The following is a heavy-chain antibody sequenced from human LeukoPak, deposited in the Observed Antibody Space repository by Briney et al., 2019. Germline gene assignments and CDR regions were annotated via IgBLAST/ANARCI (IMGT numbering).Heavy chain of an antibody. CDR2: ISYDGSNK. V-gene: IGHV3-30-3*01. J-gene: IGHJ4*02. Sequence: GGSLRLSCAASGFTFSSYARHWVRQAPGKGLEWVAVISYDGSNKYYADSVKGRFTISRDNSKNTLYLQMNSLRAEDTAVYYCARDGLRVVAAMDYWGQGTLVTVSS. CDR1: GFTFSSYA. D-gene: IGHD2-15*01. CDR3: ARDGLRVVAAMDY.